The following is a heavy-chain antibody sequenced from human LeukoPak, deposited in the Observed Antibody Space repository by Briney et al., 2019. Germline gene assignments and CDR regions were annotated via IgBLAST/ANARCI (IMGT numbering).Heavy chain of an antibody. Sequence: SETLSLTCTVSGASISSSYCTWIRQPAGDGLKWIGRISTGGSTTYNPSFKSRVTMSVDMSKNQFSLKLTSVPAADTAVYYCARDQTYYVSSGYYYVTYLQHWGQGILVTVSS. V-gene: IGHV4-4*07. CDR2: ISTGGST. J-gene: IGHJ1*01. D-gene: IGHD3-22*01. CDR1: GASISSSY. CDR3: ARDQTYYVSSGYYYVTYLQH.